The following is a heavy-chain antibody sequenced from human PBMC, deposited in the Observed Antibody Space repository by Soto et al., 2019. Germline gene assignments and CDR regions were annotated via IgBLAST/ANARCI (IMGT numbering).Heavy chain of an antibody. CDR2: ISSDGSVT. Sequence: VGSLRLSCAASGFTFSSFGMHWVRQAPGKGLEWVAVISSDGSVTFYADSVKGRLTISRDNSKNTLYVQMNIVRAEDTAVYYCARGFDAGRSYYFDYWGQGTQVTVS. CDR3: ARGFDAGRSYYFDY. V-gene: IGHV3-30*03. J-gene: IGHJ4*02. CDR1: GFTFSSFG. D-gene: IGHD2-15*01.